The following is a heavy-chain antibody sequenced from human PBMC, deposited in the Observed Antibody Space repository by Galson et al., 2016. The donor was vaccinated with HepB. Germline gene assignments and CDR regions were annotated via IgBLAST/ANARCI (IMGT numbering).Heavy chain of an antibody. CDR2: ISGSDSAT. J-gene: IGHJ4*02. CDR1: GFTFSSFA. Sequence: SLRLSCAASGFTFSSFAMNWVRQAPGKGLEWVSTISGSDSATFYADSVRGRFTISRDNSKDTLYLQMNSLRVEDTAVYFCAKMQGYFDYWGQGTLVTVSS. D-gene: IGHD2-15*01. V-gene: IGHV3-23*01. CDR3: AKMQGYFDY.